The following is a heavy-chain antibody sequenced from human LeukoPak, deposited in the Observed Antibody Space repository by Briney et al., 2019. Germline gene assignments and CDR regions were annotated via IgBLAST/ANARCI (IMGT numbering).Heavy chain of an antibody. V-gene: IGHV4-34*01. CDR2: INHSGST. Sequence: PSETLSLTCAVYGGSFSGYYWSWLRQPPGKGLEWIGEINHSGSTNYNPSLKSRVTISVDTSKNQFSLKLSSVTAADTAVYYCAKRYCSSTSCPSSFDYWGQGTLVTVSS. CDR1: GGSFSGYY. CDR3: AKRYCSSTSCPSSFDY. D-gene: IGHD2-2*01. J-gene: IGHJ4*02.